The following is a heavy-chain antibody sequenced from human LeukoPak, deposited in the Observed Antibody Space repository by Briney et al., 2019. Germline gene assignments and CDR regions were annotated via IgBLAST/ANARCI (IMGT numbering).Heavy chain of an antibody. CDR2: ISTYNGNT. J-gene: IGHJ4*02. CDR1: GYTFTTCG. D-gene: IGHD3-3*01. Sequence: ASVKVSCKASGYTFTTCGLSWVRQAPGQGLEWMGWISTYNGNTNYAQKFQGRVTMTTDTSTSTAYMELRSLRSDDTAVYYCARDPTEDFWSGFYSYFDFWGQGTLVTVS. CDR3: ARDPTEDFWSGFYSYFDF. V-gene: IGHV1-18*01.